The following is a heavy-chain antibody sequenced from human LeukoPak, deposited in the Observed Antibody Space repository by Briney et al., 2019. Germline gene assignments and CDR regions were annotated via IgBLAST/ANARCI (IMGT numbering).Heavy chain of an antibody. Sequence: PGGSLRLSCAASGFTVSSNYMSWVRQAPGKGLEWVSVIYSGGSTYYVDSVEGRFILSRGNSKNTVYLQMNRVRAEDTAVYYCARGGSWFGEFRWWYMDVWGKGTTVTISS. D-gene: IGHD3-10*01. J-gene: IGHJ6*03. CDR3: ARGGSWFGEFRWWYMDV. CDR1: GFTVSSNY. V-gene: IGHV3-53*01. CDR2: IYSGGST.